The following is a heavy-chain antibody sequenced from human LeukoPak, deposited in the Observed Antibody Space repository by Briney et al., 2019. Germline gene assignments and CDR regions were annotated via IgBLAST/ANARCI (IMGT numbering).Heavy chain of an antibody. Sequence: GGSLRLSCAASGFTFSSTWMNWVRQAPGRGLEWVGRIKSAIDGGATDYAAPVQGRFTISRDDSQATLYLQMNGLRTEDTAVYYCTTGGDVIVAGTRAFDIWGQGTMVTVSS. D-gene: IGHD5-12*01. CDR2: IKSAIDGGAT. J-gene: IGHJ3*02. CDR1: GFTFSSTW. CDR3: TTGGDVIVAGTRAFDI. V-gene: IGHV3-15*07.